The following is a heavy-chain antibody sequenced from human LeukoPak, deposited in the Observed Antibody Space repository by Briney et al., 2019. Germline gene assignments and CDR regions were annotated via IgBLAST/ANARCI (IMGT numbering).Heavy chain of an antibody. CDR2: IYYSGST. CDR3: ARASSWLPTPYYFDY. V-gene: IGHV4-59*01. Sequence: SETLSLTCTVSGGSISSYYWSWIRQPPGKGLEWIGYIYYSGSTNYNPSLKRRVTISVDTSKNQFSLKLSSVTAADTAVYYCARASSWLPTPYYFDYWGQGTLVTVSS. J-gene: IGHJ4*02. CDR1: GGSISSYY. D-gene: IGHD6-19*01.